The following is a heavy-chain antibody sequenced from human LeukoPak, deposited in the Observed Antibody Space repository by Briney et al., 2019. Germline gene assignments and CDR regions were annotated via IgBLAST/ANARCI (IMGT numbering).Heavy chain of an antibody. V-gene: IGHV5-51*01. CDR1: GYSFTSYW. D-gene: IGHD3-3*01. CDR3: ATAPRVVWSAEYFQH. CDR2: IYPGDSDT. J-gene: IGHJ1*01. Sequence: GESLKISCKGSGYSFTSYWIGWVRQMPGKGLEWMGIIYPGDSDTRYSPSFQGQVTISADKSISTAYLQWSSLKASDTAMYYCATAPRVVWSAEYFQHWGQGTLVTVSS.